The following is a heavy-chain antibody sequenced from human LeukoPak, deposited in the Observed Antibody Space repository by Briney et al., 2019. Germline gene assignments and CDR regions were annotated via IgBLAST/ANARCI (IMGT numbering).Heavy chain of an antibody. CDR3: ARVRRIGMLNWFDP. CDR1: GYTYTGYY. CDR2: INPNSGGT. Sequence: GASVKVSCKASGYTYTGYYMHWVRQAPGQGLEWMGWINPNSGGTNYAQKFQGRVTMTRDTSISTAYMELSRLRSDDTAVYYCARVRRIGMLNWFDPWGQGTLVTVSS. D-gene: IGHD2-8*01. J-gene: IGHJ5*02. V-gene: IGHV1-2*02.